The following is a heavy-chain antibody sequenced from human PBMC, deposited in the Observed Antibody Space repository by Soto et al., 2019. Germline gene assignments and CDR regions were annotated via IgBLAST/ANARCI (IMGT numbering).Heavy chain of an antibody. J-gene: IGHJ5*02. CDR3: ARIRIGGSGWAENWFDP. Sequence: QVTLKESGPVLVKPTETLTLTCTVSGFSLSNARMGVSWIRQPPGKALEWLAHIFSNDEKSYSTSLKSRLTISKATSKSQVVLTMTNMDPVDTATYYCARIRIGGSGWAENWFDPWGQGTLVTVSS. CDR2: IFSNDEK. D-gene: IGHD6-19*01. CDR1: GFSLSNARMG. V-gene: IGHV2-26*01.